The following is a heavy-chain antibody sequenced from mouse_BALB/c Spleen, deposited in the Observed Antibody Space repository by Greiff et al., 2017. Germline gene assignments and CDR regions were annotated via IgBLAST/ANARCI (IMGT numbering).Heavy chain of an antibody. CDR3: ARNLDYYGSSRDYFDY. D-gene: IGHD1-1*01. Sequence: VQLKESGPGLVQPSQSLSITCTVSGFSLTSYGVHWVRQSPGKGLEWLGVIWSGGSTDYNAAFISRLSISKDNSKSQVFFKMNSLQADDTAIYYCARNLDYYGSSRDYFDYWGQGTTLTVSS. CDR1: GFSLTSYG. V-gene: IGHV2-4-1*01. J-gene: IGHJ2*01. CDR2: IWSGGST.